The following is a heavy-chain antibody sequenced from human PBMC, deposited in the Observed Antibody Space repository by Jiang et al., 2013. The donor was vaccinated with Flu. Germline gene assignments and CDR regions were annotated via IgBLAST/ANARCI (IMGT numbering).Heavy chain of an antibody. CDR2: ISSSSSYT. CDR1: FSDYY. CDR3: ARAVAGTDYYYYYMDV. J-gene: IGHJ6*03. Sequence: FSDYYMSWIRQAPGKGLEWVSYISSSSSYTNYADSVKGRFTISRDNAKNSLYLQMNSLRAEDTAVYYCARAVAGTDYYYYYMDVWGKGTTVTVSS. D-gene: IGHD6-19*01. V-gene: IGHV3-11*05.